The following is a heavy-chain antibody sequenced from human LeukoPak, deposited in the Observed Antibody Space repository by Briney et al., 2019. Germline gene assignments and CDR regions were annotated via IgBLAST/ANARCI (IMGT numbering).Heavy chain of an antibody. CDR1: GGSISSSSYY. V-gene: IGHV4-39*07. J-gene: IGHJ4*01. D-gene: IGHD2-21*01. CDR3: VRDPVVLGLRITPTNTFY. Sequence: SETLSLTCTVSGGSISSSSYYWGWIRQPPGKGLEWIGSIYYSGSTYYNPSLKSRVTISVDTSKNQFSLKLSSVTAPDTALYYCVRDPVVLGLRITPTNTFYWGQETLVTVSS. CDR2: IYYSGST.